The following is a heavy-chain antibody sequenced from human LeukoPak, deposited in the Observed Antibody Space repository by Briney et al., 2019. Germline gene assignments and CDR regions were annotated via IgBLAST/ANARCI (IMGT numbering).Heavy chain of an antibody. J-gene: IGHJ6*02. D-gene: IGHD2-15*01. CDR2: VSSSSSYI. CDR3: ARARPYCSGGSCYSYYYYGMDV. V-gene: IGHV3-21*01. Sequence: GGSLSLSCAASGFTFSSYSMNWVRQAPGKGLEWVSSVSSSSSYIYYADSVKGRFTIPRDNAKNSLYLQLNSLRAEDRAVYYCARARPYCSGGSCYSYYYYGMDVWGQGTTVTVSS. CDR1: GFTFSSYS.